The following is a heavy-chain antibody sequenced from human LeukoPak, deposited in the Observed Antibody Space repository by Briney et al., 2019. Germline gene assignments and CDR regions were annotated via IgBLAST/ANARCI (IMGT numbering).Heavy chain of an antibody. Sequence: PGGSLRLSCAASGFTFSSYGMHWVRQAPGKGLEWVAVIWYDGSNKYYADSVKGRFTISRDNSKNTLYLQMNSLRAEDTAVYYCARRGYSGYVLYWGQGTLVTVSS. CDR1: GFTFSSYG. J-gene: IGHJ4*02. V-gene: IGHV3-33*01. CDR3: ARRGYSGYVLY. D-gene: IGHD5-12*01. CDR2: IWYDGSNK.